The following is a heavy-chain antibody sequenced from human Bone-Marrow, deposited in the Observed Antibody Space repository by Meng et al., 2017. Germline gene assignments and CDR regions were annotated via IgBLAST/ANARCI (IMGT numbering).Heavy chain of an antibody. CDR1: GHSFTSQY. V-gene: IGHV1-46*01. J-gene: IGHJ3*02. D-gene: IGHD4-17*01. CDR2: INPRPGST. Sequence: ASVKVSCKASGHSFTSQYMHWVRQAPGQGLEWMGIINPRPGSTTYAQKFQGRVTMTRDTSTSTVYMELSSLRSEDTAVYYCVRYGDYSDTAFDIWGQGTMVTVSS. CDR3: VRYGDYSDTAFDI.